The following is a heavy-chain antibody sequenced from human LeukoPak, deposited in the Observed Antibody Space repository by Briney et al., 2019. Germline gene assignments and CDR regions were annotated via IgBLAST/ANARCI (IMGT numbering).Heavy chain of an antibody. Sequence: ASVKVSCKVSGYTLTELSMHWVRQAPGKGLEWMGGFDPEDGETIYAQKFQGRVTMTEDTFTDTAYMELSSLRSEDTAVYYCATGSRSTVPFDYWGQGTLVTVSS. V-gene: IGHV1-24*01. D-gene: IGHD2-2*01. CDR1: GYTLTELS. CDR3: ATGSRSTVPFDY. CDR2: FDPEDGET. J-gene: IGHJ4*02.